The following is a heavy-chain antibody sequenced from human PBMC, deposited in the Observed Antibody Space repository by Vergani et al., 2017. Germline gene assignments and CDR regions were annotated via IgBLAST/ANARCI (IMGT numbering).Heavy chain of an antibody. D-gene: IGHD3-16*01. CDR2: IYNSGNG. CDR3: ASGKYYSDSTSHFRGRYFDV. CDR1: GDSIISRSYY. J-gene: IGHJ2*01. Sequence: QMQLQESGPDLVKASETLSLTCTVSGDSIISRSYYWGWIRQPPGKGLEWIGSIYNSGNGDSSSSLKSRVTISADTSKNQFSLRLTSVTAADTAVYYCASGKYYSDSTSHFRGRYFDVWCRGTLVTVPS. V-gene: IGHV4-39*01.